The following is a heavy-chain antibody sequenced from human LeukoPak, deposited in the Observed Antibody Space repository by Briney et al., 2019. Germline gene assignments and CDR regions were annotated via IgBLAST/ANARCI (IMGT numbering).Heavy chain of an antibody. CDR3: ARDPPPAYCGGDCYSV. V-gene: IGHV4-31*03. CDR2: IYYSGST. Sequence: KPSETLSLTCTVSGGSISSGGYYWSWIRQHPGKGLEWIGYIYYSGSTYYNPSLKSRVTISVDTSKNQFSLELSSVTAADTAVYYCARDPPPAYCGGDCYSVWGQGTLVTVSS. CDR1: GGSISSGGYY. D-gene: IGHD2-21*02. J-gene: IGHJ4*02.